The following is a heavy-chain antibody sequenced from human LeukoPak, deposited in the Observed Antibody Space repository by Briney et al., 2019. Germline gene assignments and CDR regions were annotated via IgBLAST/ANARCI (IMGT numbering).Heavy chain of an antibody. V-gene: IGHV3-64*01. CDR3: ARAYSRSWYDF. CDR1: GFTFSSYA. J-gene: IGHJ5*01. Sequence: GGSLRLSCAASGFTFSSYAMHWVRQAPGKGLEYVSAISSNGGSTYYANSVKGRFTISRDNSKNTLYLQMGSLRAEDTAVYYCARAYSRSWYDFWGQGTLVTVSS. D-gene: IGHD6-13*01. CDR2: ISSNGGST.